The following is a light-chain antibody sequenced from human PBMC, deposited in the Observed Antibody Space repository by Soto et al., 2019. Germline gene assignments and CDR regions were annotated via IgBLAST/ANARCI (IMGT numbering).Light chain of an antibody. Sequence: QSAPTQPASVSGSPGQSINISCTGTSSDVGGYNYVSWYQHHPGKAPKLIIYDVSNRPSGVSNPFSGSKSGNTASLTISGLQPEDEADYYCSSYTTSNTRQIVFGTGTKVTVL. V-gene: IGLV2-14*03. CDR3: SSYTTSNTRQIV. CDR2: DVS. CDR1: SSDVGGYNY. J-gene: IGLJ1*01.